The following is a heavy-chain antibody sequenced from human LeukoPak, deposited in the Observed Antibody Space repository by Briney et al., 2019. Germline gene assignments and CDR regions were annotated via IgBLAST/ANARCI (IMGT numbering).Heavy chain of an antibody. J-gene: IGHJ5*02. Sequence: PGRSLRLSCAASGFTFSSYGMHWVRQAPGKGLEWVAVIWYDGSNKYYADSVKGRFTISRDNSKNTLYLQMNSLRAEDTAVYYCAKDPEMGAMGNWFDPWGQGTLVTVSS. CDR2: IWYDGSNK. V-gene: IGHV3-33*06. CDR3: AKDPEMGAMGNWFDP. D-gene: IGHD3-16*01. CDR1: GFTFSSYG.